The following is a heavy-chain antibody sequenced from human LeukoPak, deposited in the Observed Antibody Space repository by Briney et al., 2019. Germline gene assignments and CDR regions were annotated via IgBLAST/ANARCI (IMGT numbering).Heavy chain of an antibody. J-gene: IGHJ3*02. CDR1: GYSFTSYW. Sequence: GESLKISCKGSGYSFTSYWIGWVRQMPGKGLEWMGIIYPGDSDTRYSPSFQGQVTISADKSISTAYLQWSSLKASDTAMYYCARHPLYGSVLVGAFDIWGQGTMVTVSS. CDR2: IYPGDSDT. D-gene: IGHD3-10*01. CDR3: ARHPLYGSVLVGAFDI. V-gene: IGHV5-51*01.